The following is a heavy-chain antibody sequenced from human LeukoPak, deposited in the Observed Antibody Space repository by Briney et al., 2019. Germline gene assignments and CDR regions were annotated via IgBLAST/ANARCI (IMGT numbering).Heavy chain of an antibody. V-gene: IGHV3-33*08. CDR3: AREFAGNILTGSVGYGMDV. J-gene: IGHJ6*02. Sequence: GGSLRLSCAASGFTFSSYGMHWVRQAPGKGLEWVAVIWYDGSNKYYADSVRGRFTISRDNSKNTLYLQMNSLRAEDTAVYYCAREFAGNILTGSVGYGMDVWGQGTTVTVSS. CDR2: IWYDGSNK. D-gene: IGHD3-9*01. CDR1: GFTFSSYG.